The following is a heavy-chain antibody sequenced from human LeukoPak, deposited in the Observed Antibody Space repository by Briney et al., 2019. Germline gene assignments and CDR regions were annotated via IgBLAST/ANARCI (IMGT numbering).Heavy chain of an antibody. CDR1: GGSFSGYY. CDR3: ARTARGYSYGINV. CDR2: INHSGST. Sequence: SETLSLTCAVYGGSFSGYYWSWIRQPPGKGLEWIGEINHSGSTNYNPSLKSRVTISVDTSKNQFSLKLSSVTAADTAVYYCARTARGYSYGINVWGQGTLVTVSP. J-gene: IGHJ4*02. V-gene: IGHV4-34*01. D-gene: IGHD5-18*01.